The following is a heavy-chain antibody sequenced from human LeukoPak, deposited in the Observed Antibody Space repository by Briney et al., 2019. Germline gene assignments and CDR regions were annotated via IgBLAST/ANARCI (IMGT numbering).Heavy chain of an antibody. CDR1: GGSISGSH. Sequence: NPSETLSLICTVSGGSISGSHWSWLRQPTGKGLEWFAYMYYSGSNNYNPSLKSRVNISIDTSKNQFSLKLSSLTAADTAIYYCARGIESYGDYGYWGQGILVTVSS. CDR2: MYYSGSN. J-gene: IGHJ4*02. D-gene: IGHD4-17*01. CDR3: ARGIESYGDYGY. V-gene: IGHV4-59*01.